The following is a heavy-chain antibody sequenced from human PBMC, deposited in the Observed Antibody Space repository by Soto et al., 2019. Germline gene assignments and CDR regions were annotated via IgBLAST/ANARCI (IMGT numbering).Heavy chain of an antibody. D-gene: IGHD2-2*01. Sequence: SETLSLTCTVSGGSISSSSYYWGWIRQPPGKGLEWIGSIYYSGSTYYNPSLKSRVTISVDTSKNQFSLKLSSVTAADTAVYYCARRFFKVVPAANNNWFDPWGQGTLVTVSS. CDR2: IYYSGST. CDR1: GGSISSSSYY. J-gene: IGHJ5*02. V-gene: IGHV4-39*01. CDR3: ARRFFKVVPAANNNWFDP.